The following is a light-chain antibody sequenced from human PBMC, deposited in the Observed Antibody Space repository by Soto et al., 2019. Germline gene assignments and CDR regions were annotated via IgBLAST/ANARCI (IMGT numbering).Light chain of an antibody. CDR2: ANN. J-gene: IGLJ3*02. CDR3: QSYDSSLSASDWV. Sequence: QSVLTQPPSVSGAPGQRVTISCTGSSSNIGAGYDVHWYQQLPGTAPKLLIYANNNRPSGVPGRFSGSKSGTSASLAITGLQAEDEADYYCQSYDSSLSASDWVFGGGTNSPS. V-gene: IGLV1-40*01. CDR1: SSNIGAGYD.